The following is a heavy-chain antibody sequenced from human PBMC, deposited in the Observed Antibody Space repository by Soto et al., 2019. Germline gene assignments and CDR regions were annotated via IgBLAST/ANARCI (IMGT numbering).Heavy chain of an antibody. CDR2: INPSGGST. CDR3: ARDPRGTTVTTFSYYYYYGMDV. V-gene: IGHV1-46*01. J-gene: IGHJ6*02. D-gene: IGHD4-17*01. Sequence: ASVKVSCKASGYTFTSYYMHWVRQAPGQGLEWMGIINPSGGSTSYAQKFQGRVTVTRDTSTSTVYMELSSLRSEDTAVYYCARDPRGTTVTTFSYYYYYGMDVWGQGTTVTVSS. CDR1: GYTFTSYY.